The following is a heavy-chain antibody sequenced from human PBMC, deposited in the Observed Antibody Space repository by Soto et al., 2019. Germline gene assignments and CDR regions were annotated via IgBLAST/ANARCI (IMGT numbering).Heavy chain of an antibody. V-gene: IGHV4-59*01. CDR1: GGSINNYH. J-gene: IGHJ3*02. D-gene: IGHD1-1*01. Sequence: SETLSLTCSVSGGSINNYHWGWIRQPPGKGLEWIGYIYNSGRTDYNPSLKSRVTISTDTSKSQFSLRFSSVAAADTAVYYCARALGPGTCCTFDIWAKGQWSPS. CDR3: ARALGPGTCCTFDI. CDR2: IYNSGRT.